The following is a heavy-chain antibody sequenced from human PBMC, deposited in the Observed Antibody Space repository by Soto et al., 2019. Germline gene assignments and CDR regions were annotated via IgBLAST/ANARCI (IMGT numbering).Heavy chain of an antibody. Sequence: EVQLVQSGAEVKKPGESLKISCKGSGYSFTSYWIAWVRQLPGKGPEYMGIVSPGDSDTRYSPSFQGQVTISADKSRNTAYLQWSSLEASDSGMYYCARLDGIAVAGSACDIWGQGTMVTVSS. CDR2: VSPGDSDT. J-gene: IGHJ3*02. CDR1: GYSFTSYW. V-gene: IGHV5-51*03. CDR3: ARLDGIAVAGSACDI. D-gene: IGHD6-19*01.